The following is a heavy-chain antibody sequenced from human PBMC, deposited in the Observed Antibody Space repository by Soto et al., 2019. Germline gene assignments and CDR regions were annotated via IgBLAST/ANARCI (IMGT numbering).Heavy chain of an antibody. Sequence: ASVKVSCKASGYTFTGYYMHWVRQAPGQGLEWMGWINPNSGGTNYAQKFQGWVTMTRDTSISTAYMELSSVTAADTAVYYCARERFGIVLRRGMDVWGQGTTVTVSS. CDR3: ARERFGIVLRRGMDV. V-gene: IGHV1-2*04. D-gene: IGHD2-8*01. CDR1: GYTFTGYY. CDR2: INPNSGGT. J-gene: IGHJ6*02.